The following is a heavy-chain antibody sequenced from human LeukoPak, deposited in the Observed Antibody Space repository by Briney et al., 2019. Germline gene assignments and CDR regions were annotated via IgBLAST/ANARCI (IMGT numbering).Heavy chain of an antibody. V-gene: IGHV4-59*01. J-gene: IGHJ4*02. D-gene: IGHD3-10*01. CDR3: AKDTPPREVRGVMDY. CDR2: VYYSGST. Sequence: SETLSLTCTVSGGSISSYYWSWIRQPPGKGLEWIGYVYYSGSTKYNPSFNSRVTISVDTSKNQFSLKLSSVTAADTAVYYCAKDTPPREVRGVMDYWGQGTLVTVSS. CDR1: GGSISSYY.